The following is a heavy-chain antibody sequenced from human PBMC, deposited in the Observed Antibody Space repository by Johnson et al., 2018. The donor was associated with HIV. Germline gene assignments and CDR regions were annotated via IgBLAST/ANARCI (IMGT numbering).Heavy chain of an antibody. J-gene: IGHJ3*02. V-gene: IGHV3-7*01. CDR1: GFTFSDYY. Sequence: VQLVESGGGLVKPGGSLRLSCAASGFTFSDYYMSWVRQAPGRGLEWVANIKQDGSEKYYVDSVKGRFTISRDNAKNSLYLQMNSLRAEDTAVYYCARSATGTTADAFDIWGQGTMVTVSS. D-gene: IGHD1-7*01. CDR2: IKQDGSEK. CDR3: ARSATGTTADAFDI.